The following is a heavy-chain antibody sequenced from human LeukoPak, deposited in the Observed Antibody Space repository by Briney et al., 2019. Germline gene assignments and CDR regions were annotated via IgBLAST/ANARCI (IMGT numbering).Heavy chain of an antibody. CDR3: ARDSVGATGPDY. J-gene: IGHJ4*02. D-gene: IGHD1-26*01. V-gene: IGHV3-48*03. CDR2: ISSSGSTI. Sequence: PGGSLRLSCAASGFTFSSYEMNWVRQAPGKGLEWVSYISSSGSTIYYADSVKGRFTISRDNAKNSLYLQMNSLRAEDTAVYYCARDSVGATGPDYWGQGTLVTVSS. CDR1: GFTFSSYE.